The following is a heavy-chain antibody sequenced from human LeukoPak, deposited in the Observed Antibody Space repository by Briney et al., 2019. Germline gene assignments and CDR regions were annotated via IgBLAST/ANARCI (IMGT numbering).Heavy chain of an antibody. CDR1: GFTFSSYA. V-gene: IGHV3-23*01. Sequence: GGSLRLSCAASGFTFSSYAMSWVRQAPGKGLEWVSAISGSGGSTYYADSVKGRFTISRDNSKNTLYLQMNSLRAEDTAVYYCAKGGYYDFWSGHTKFDYWGQGTLVTVSS. D-gene: IGHD3-3*01. J-gene: IGHJ4*02. CDR3: AKGGYYDFWSGHTKFDY. CDR2: ISGSGGST.